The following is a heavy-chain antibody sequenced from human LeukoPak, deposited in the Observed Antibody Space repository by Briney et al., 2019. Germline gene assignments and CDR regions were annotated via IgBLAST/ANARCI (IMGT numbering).Heavy chain of an antibody. J-gene: IGHJ5*02. Sequence: PGGSLRLSCAASGFTFSNAWMSWVRQAPGKGLEWVGRIKSKTDGGTTDYAAPVKGRFTISRDDSKNTLYLQMNSLKTEDTAVYYCATVGVELWSSPFMGRGDWFDPWGQGTLVTVSS. CDR1: GFTFSNAW. CDR3: ATVGVELWSSPFMGRGDWFDP. D-gene: IGHD3-10*01. CDR2: IKSKTDGGTT. V-gene: IGHV3-15*01.